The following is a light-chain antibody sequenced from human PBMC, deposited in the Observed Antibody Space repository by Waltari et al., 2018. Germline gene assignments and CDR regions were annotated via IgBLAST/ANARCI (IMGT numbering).Light chain of an antibody. Sequence: EVVMTQSPATLSVSPGERATLSCRASQSISINLVWYHQKPGQAPRLLMYGASTRATDIPARFSGSGSGTEFTLTISSLQSEDAAVYYCQQFNDWPRTFGQGTKVEIK. J-gene: IGKJ1*01. CDR1: QSISIN. CDR3: QQFNDWPRT. CDR2: GAS. V-gene: IGKV3-15*01.